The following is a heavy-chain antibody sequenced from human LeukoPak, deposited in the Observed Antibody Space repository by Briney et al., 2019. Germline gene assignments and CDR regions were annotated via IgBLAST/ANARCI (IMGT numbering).Heavy chain of an antibody. D-gene: IGHD6-19*01. J-gene: IGHJ4*02. CDR3: ARPTSSGSINS. CDR1: GFTFNDYD. CDR2: ITGSGVTT. Sequence: GGSLRLSCTASGFTFNDYDMHWVRQAPGKGLEWVSFITGSGVTTSYADSVKGRFTISRDSAKHSLFLQMNSLRAEDTAVYYCARPTSSGSINSWGQGTLVTVSS. V-gene: IGHV3-48*01.